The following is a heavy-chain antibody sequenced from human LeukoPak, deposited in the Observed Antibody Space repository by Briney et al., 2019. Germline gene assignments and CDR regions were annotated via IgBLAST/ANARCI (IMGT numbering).Heavy chain of an antibody. CDR3: ARSMYYDFWSGSYTETAWDY. Sequence: GGSLRLSCAASGFIFSSYEMNWVRQAPGKGLEWVSYISSSSSTIYYADSVKGRFTISRDNAKNSLYLQMNSLRAEDTAVYYCARSMYYDFWSGSYTETAWDYWGQGTLVTVSS. CDR1: GFIFSSYE. CDR2: ISSSSSTI. D-gene: IGHD3-3*01. V-gene: IGHV3-48*03. J-gene: IGHJ4*02.